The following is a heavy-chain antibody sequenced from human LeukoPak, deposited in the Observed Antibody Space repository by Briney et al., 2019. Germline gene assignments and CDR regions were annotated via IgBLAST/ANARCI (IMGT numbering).Heavy chain of an antibody. CDR3: AKSMRKDSSGYFLDFDY. D-gene: IGHD3-22*01. CDR2: ISGSGGST. J-gene: IGHJ4*02. CDR1: GLTVSSNY. Sequence: PGGSLRLSCAVSGLTVSSNYMSWVRQAPGKGLEWVSAISGSGGSTYYADSVKGRFTISRDNSKNTLYLQMNSLRAEDTAVYYCAKSMRKDSSGYFLDFDYWGQGTLVTVSS. V-gene: IGHV3-23*01.